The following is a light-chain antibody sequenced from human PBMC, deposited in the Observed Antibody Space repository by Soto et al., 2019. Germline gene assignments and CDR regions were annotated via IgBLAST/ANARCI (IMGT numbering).Light chain of an antibody. V-gene: IGLV2-14*02. J-gene: IGLJ2*01. CDR2: EAS. CDR1: SSDVGSYTL. Sequence: QSALTQPASVSGSPGQSITISCTGTSSDVGSYTLVSWYQQHPGKAPKLMIFEASKRPSGVSNRFSGSKSGNTASLTISGLQAEDEADYYCSSYTSSSVVFGGGTKLTVL. CDR3: SSYTSSSVV.